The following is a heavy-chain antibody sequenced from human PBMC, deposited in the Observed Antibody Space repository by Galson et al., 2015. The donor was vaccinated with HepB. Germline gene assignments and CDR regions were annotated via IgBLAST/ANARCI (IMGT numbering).Heavy chain of an antibody. Sequence: SCKASGSTFTDYSIHWVRQAPGQGLEWMGWISPNTGVTDYAQKFQGWVTLTRDTAISTVYMELSRLTSADTAVYYCARDLGSPHYYYMDVWGKGTTVTVSS. D-gene: IGHD3-10*01. CDR3: ARDLGSPHYYYMDV. V-gene: IGHV1-2*04. CDR2: ISPNTGVT. CDR1: GSTFTDYS. J-gene: IGHJ6*03.